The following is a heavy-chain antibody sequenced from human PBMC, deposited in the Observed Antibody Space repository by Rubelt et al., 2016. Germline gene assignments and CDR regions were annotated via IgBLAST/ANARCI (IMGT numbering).Heavy chain of an antibody. D-gene: IGHD4-11*01. V-gene: IGHV4-59*01. CDR2: IYYSGIT. CDR3: ARHASGANSYYDY. CDR1: GGSINSYY. Sequence: QVQLQESGPGLVKSSETLSLTCTVSGGSINSYYWSWIRQPPGKGLEWIGYIYYSGITNYNPSLKSRVTISADTSKNQFSLKLSSVIAADTAVYYCARHASGANSYYDYWGQGTLVTVSS. J-gene: IGHJ4*02.